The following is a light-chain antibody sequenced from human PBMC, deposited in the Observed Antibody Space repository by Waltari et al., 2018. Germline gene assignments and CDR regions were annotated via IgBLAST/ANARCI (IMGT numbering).Light chain of an antibody. V-gene: IGKV1-5*03. Sequence: DIQLTQSPSTLSASVGDRVTITCRNNQTISNWLAWYQQKSGKAPNHLIYQASSLKSGVPSRFSGSGSGTEFTLTIRSLQPEDFATYYCQKYNNYPYTFGQGTKLEIK. CDR2: QAS. J-gene: IGKJ2*01. CDR1: QTISNW. CDR3: QKYNNYPYT.